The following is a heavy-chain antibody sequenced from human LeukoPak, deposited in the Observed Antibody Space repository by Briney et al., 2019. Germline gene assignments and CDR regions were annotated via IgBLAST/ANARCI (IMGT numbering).Heavy chain of an antibody. CDR2: INPSGGST. Sequence: ASVTVSCKASGYTFTSYYMHWVRQAPGQGLEWMGIINPSGGSTSYAQKFQGRVTMTRDTSTSTVYMELSSLRSEDTAVYYCARELEDGDYPYYYYGMDVWGQGTTVTVSS. V-gene: IGHV1-46*01. CDR3: ARELEDGDYPYYYYGMDV. D-gene: IGHD4-17*01. CDR1: GYTFTSYY. J-gene: IGHJ6*02.